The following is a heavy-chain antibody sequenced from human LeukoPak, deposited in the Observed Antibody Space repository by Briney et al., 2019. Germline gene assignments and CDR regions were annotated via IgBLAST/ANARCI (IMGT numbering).Heavy chain of an antibody. CDR3: ARARDYGDFDH. V-gene: IGHV3-48*03. CDR2: ISSSGSTI. CDR1: GFTFSSYE. Sequence: GGSLRLSCAASGFTFSSYEMNWVRQAPGKGLEWVSYISSSGSTIYYADSVKGRFTISRDNAKNSLYLQMNSLRAEDTAVYYCARARDYGDFDHWGQGTLVTVSS. J-gene: IGHJ5*02. D-gene: IGHD4-17*01.